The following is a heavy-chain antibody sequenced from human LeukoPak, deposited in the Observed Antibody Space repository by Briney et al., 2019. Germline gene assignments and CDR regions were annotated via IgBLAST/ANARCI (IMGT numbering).Heavy chain of an antibody. CDR2: IRYDGSNK. V-gene: IGHV3-30*02. J-gene: IGHJ4*02. Sequence: GGSLRLSCGASGFSFSDYGMHWVRQAPGKGLEWVAFIRYDGSNKYYADSVKGRFTISRDNSKNTLYLQMNSLRAEDTAVYYCAKDLDIVVVPAGYYFDYWGQGTLVTVSS. D-gene: IGHD2-2*03. CDR3: AKDLDIVVVPAGYYFDY. CDR1: GFSFSDYG.